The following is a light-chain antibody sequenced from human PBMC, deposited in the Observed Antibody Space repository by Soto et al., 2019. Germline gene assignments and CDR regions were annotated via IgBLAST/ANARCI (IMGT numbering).Light chain of an antibody. CDR1: QFVTSGH. CDR3: QQYGSSVT. CDR2: DAS. V-gene: IGKV3-20*01. Sequence: EIVLTQSPGTLSVSSGEGATLSCRASQFVTSGHLAWYQQKPGQAPRLLIYDASTRATGIPDRFSGSGSGTDFSLTISRLEPEDFAVYYCQQYGSSVTFGQGTRLEMK. J-gene: IGKJ5*01.